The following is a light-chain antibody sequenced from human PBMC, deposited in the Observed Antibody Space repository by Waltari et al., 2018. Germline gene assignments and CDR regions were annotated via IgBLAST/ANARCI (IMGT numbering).Light chain of an antibody. CDR1: HLGSKS. J-gene: IGLJ2*01. Sequence: SYVVTQSPSVSVAPGETARITCGGDHLGSKSVHWYQQRPGQAPVLVISYDSDRPSGIPERFSGSNSGNTATLTISWVEAEDEADYYCLVWHSTTDHHGVFGGGTKLTVL. CDR2: YDS. CDR3: LVWHSTTDHHGV. V-gene: IGLV3-21*04.